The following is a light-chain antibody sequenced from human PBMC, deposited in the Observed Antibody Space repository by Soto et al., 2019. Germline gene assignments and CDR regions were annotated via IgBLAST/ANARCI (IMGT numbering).Light chain of an antibody. CDR3: AAWDDTLHGVV. Sequence: QSVLTQPPSASGTPGQRVTISCSGSSSNIGSNNVNWFQQLPGTAPKLLIYNNNHRPSGVPDRFSGPKSGTSASLAISDLQSEDEADYYCAAWDDTLHGVVFGGGTKVTVL. CDR1: SSNIGSNN. J-gene: IGLJ2*01. V-gene: IGLV1-44*01. CDR2: NNN.